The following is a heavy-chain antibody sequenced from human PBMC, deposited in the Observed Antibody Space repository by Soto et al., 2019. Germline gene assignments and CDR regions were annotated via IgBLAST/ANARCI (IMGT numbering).Heavy chain of an antibody. V-gene: IGHV4-4*07. Sequence: SETLSLTCTVSDGSISGNFLTWIRQPAGKGLEWIGHISSNGNTDYNPSLKSRATMSIDTSKNHFSLDLISVTASDTAIYYCAREVWVAGLLYYFDFWGQGTLVTVSS. CDR3: AREVWVAGLLYYFDF. CDR1: DGSISGNF. D-gene: IGHD6-19*01. J-gene: IGHJ4*02. CDR2: ISSNGNT.